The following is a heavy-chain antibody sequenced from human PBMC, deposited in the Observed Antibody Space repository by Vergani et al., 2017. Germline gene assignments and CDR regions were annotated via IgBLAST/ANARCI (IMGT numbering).Heavy chain of an antibody. V-gene: IGHV4-39*07. J-gene: IGHJ6*02. Sequence: QLQLQESGPGLVKPSETLSLTCTVSGGSISSSSYYWGWIRQPPGKGLEWIGSIYYSGSTYYNPSLKSRVTISVDTSKNQFSLKLSSVTAADTAVYYCAREEVPAAMGVYYYYGMDVWGQGTTVIVSS. CDR3: AREEVPAAMGVYYYYGMDV. D-gene: IGHD2-2*01. CDR2: IYYSGST. CDR1: GGSISSSSYY.